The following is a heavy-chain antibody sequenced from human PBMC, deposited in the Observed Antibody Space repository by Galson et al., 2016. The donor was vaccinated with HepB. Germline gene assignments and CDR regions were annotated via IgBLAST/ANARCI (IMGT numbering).Heavy chain of an antibody. Sequence: SETLSLTCTVSGDSISSSSYYWGWIRQPPGKGLEWIGSFYSRGSTSSGSTYYNPSLKSRVTISVDTSKNRFSLKLSSVTASDTAVYYCARPMGLLLNSIWFDPWGQGTLVIVSS. CDR2: FYSRGSTSSGST. CDR1: GDSISSSSYY. V-gene: IGHV4-39*01. CDR3: ARPMGLLLNSIWFDP. J-gene: IGHJ5*02. D-gene: IGHD3-10*01.